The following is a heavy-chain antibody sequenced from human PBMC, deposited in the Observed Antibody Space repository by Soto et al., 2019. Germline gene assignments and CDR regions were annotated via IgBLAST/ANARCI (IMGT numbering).Heavy chain of an antibody. CDR2: IYYSGST. J-gene: IGHJ4*02. D-gene: IGHD6-19*01. V-gene: IGHV4-59*01. CDR1: GGTISSYY. CDR3: ARDRTAVAGTAYFDY. Sequence: SETLSLTCTVSGGTISSYYWSWIRQPPGKGLEWIGYIYYSGSTNYNPSLKSRVTISVDTSKNQFSLKLSSVTAADTAVYYCARDRTAVAGTAYFDYWGQGTLVTVSS.